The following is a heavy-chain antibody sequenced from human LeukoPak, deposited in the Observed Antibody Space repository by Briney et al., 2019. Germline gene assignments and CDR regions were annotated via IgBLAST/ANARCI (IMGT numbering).Heavy chain of an antibody. D-gene: IGHD2-15*01. Sequence: PGGSLRLSCAASGFTFSNYEMNWVRQAPGKGLEWLSYISISTTTIYYADSVKGRFTTSRDNAKNSLYLQMNSLRADDTAVYYCATREYAALNYWGQGTLVTVSS. CDR1: GFTFSNYE. CDR3: ATREYAALNY. V-gene: IGHV3-48*03. CDR2: ISISTTTI. J-gene: IGHJ4*02.